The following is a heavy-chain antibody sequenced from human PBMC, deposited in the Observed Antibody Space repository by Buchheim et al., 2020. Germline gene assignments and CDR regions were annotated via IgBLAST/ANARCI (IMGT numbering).Heavy chain of an antibody. CDR2: IYHRGST. V-gene: IGHV4-4*02. CDR3: ARETKMVGTTIFDS. J-gene: IGHJ4*02. Sequence: QVQLQESGPGLVKPSGTLSLTCAVSGDSISSNTWWSWVRQSPGRGLEWLGEIYHRGSTNYHASLTSRVPITIDTSKNQFSLQLASVTAADAAVYYCARETKMVGTTIFDSWGQGIL. CDR1: GDSISSNTW. D-gene: IGHD1-26*01.